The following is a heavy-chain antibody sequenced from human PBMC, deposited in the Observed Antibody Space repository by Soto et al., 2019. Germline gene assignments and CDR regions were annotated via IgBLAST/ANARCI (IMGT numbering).Heavy chain of an antibody. CDR1: GDXISGGGFS. Sequence: PSETLSLTCAVSGDXISGGGFSWNWIRQSPGKGLEWIGYIYPSGTSYYNPSLKSRVTISVDKSQNQFSLRLSSMTAADTAVYYCARGHYFGSGSTDWGHGTLVTVSS. CDR3: ARGHYFGSGSTD. D-gene: IGHD3-10*01. CDR2: IYPSGTS. J-gene: IGHJ4*01. V-gene: IGHV4-30-2*06.